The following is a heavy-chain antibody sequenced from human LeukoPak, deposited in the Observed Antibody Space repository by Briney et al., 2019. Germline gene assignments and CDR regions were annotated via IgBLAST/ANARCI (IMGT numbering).Heavy chain of an antibody. V-gene: IGHV4-30-4*01. J-gene: IGHJ6*03. CDR2: IYYIGTA. Sequence: SETLSLTCSVSGDSISIGDYRWSWIRQSPGKGLEWIGYIYYIGTAYYNPSLRSRVALSADTSKNQFSLKLNSVTVADSAVYFCARARGDSPRIYYYMDVWGKGTTATVSS. CDR3: ARARGDSPRIYYYMDV. CDR1: GDSISIGDYR. D-gene: IGHD3-16*01.